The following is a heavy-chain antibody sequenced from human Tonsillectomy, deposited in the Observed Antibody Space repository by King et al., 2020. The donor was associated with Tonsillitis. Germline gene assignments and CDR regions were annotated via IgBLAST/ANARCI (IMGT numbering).Heavy chain of an antibody. CDR1: GGSISSGSYY. CDR3: ARSMYSYGFYFDY. D-gene: IGHD5-18*01. V-gene: IGHV4-61*02. Sequence: QLQESGPGLVKPSQTLSLTCTVSGGSISSGSYYWSWIRQPAGKGLEWIGRTHTSGSTNYNTSLKSRVTISVDTSKNQFSLKLSSVTAADTAVYYCARSMYSYGFYFDYWGQGTLVTVSS. J-gene: IGHJ4*02. CDR2: THTSGST.